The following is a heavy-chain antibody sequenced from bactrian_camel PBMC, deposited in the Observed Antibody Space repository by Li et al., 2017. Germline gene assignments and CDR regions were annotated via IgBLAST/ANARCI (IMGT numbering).Heavy chain of an antibody. CDR3: VKVDTYYRGTSGYQYTD. J-gene: IGHJ4*01. D-gene: IGHD2*01. Sequence: VQLVESGGGSVQAGGSLRLSCAASGFTFSSYAMSRVRQAPGKGLEWVSTITSGGGSTYYVDSVKGRFTISRDNSKSTVSLQLNSLKTEDTAMYYCVKVDTYYRGTSGYQYTDWGQGTQVTVS. V-gene: IGHV3S40*01. CDR1: GFTFSSYA. CDR2: ITSGGGST.